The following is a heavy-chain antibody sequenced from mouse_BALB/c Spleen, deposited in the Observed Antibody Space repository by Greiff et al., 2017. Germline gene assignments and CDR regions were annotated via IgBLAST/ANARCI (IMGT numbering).Heavy chain of an antibody. CDR2: IYPGNVNT. V-gene: IGHV1S56*01. Sequence: QVQLQQSGPELVKPGASVRISCKASGYTFTSYYIHWVKQRPGQGLEWIGWIYPGNVNTKYNEKFKGKATLTADKSSSTAYMQLSSLTSEDSAVYFCARNYDYLWFAYWGQGTLVTVSA. D-gene: IGHD2-4*01. CDR3: ARNYDYLWFAY. J-gene: IGHJ3*01. CDR1: GYTFTSYY.